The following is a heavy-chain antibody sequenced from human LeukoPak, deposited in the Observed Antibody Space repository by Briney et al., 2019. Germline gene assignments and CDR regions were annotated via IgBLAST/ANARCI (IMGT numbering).Heavy chain of an antibody. V-gene: IGHV4-34*01. CDR3: ARGPQSEPLFSYYYYYYMDV. J-gene: IGHJ6*03. CDR1: GGSFSGYY. D-gene: IGHD1-14*01. CDR2: INHSGST. Sequence: SETLSLTCAVYGGSFSGYYWSWIRQPPGKGLEWIGEINHSGSTNYNPSLKSRVTISVDTSKNQFSLKLSSVTAADTAVYYCARGPQSEPLFSYYYYYYMDVWGKGTTVTVSS.